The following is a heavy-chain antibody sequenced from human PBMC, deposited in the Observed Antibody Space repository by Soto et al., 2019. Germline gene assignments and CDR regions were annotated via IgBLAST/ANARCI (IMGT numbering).Heavy chain of an antibody. V-gene: IGHV3-9*01. CDR2: ISWNSGSI. D-gene: IGHD6-19*01. CDR1: GFTFDDYA. CDR3: AKGYKQWLELMDFDY. Sequence: EVQLVESGGGLVQPGRSLRLSCAASGFTFDDYAMHWVRQAPGKGLEWVSGISWNSGSIGYADSVKGRFTISRDNAKNSLYLQTNSLRAEYTALYYCAKGYKQWLELMDFDYWGQGTLVTVAS. J-gene: IGHJ4*02.